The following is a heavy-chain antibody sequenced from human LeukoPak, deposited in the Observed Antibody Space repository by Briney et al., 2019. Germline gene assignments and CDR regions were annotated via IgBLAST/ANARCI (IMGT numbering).Heavy chain of an antibody. CDR1: GYTFTSYG. D-gene: IGHD2-2*01. CDR3: ARGADIVVVPAAMRPYYYYMDV. J-gene: IGHJ6*03. CDR2: ISAYNGST. V-gene: IGHV1-18*01. Sequence: GASVKVSCKASGYTFTSYGISWVRQAPGQGLEWMGWISAYNGSTNYAQKLQGRVTMTTDTSTSTAYMELRSLRSGDTAVYYCARGADIVVVPAAMRPYYYYMDVWGKGTTVTVSS.